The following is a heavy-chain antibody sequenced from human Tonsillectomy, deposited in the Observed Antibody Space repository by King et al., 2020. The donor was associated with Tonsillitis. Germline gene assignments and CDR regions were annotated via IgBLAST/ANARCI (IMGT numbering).Heavy chain of an antibody. V-gene: IGHV3-48*02. CDR3: ARENWDCSGGVCYMAGFDL. J-gene: IGHJ2*01. Sequence: VQLVESGGGLVQPGGSLRLSCAVSGFTFRMYSMNWVRQAPGEGLEGGSYISSGSTNIYYTDSVKDRFTISRDNVKDSLYLQMNSLRDEDTAVYYCARENWDCSGGVCYMAGFDLWGRGTLVTVSS. CDR1: GFTFRMYS. CDR2: ISSGSTNI. D-gene: IGHD2-15*01.